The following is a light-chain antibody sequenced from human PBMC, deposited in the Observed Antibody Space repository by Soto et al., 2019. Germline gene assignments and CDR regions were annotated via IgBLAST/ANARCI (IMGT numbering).Light chain of an antibody. CDR1: SSDVGAYIY. V-gene: IGLV2-14*03. CDR3: SSHTVDSPL. CDR2: EVS. J-gene: IGLJ1*01. Sequence: QSVLTQPASVSGSPGQSITISCTGTSSDVGAYIYVSWYQQLPGKAPKLIIYEVSNRPSGVSDRFSGSKSGNTASLTISGLQAEDEAEYYCSSHTVDSPLFGIGTKVTVL.